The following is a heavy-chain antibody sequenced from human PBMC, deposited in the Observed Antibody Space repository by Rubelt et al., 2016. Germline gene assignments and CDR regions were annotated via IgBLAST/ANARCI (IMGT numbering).Heavy chain of an antibody. D-gene: IGHD3-16*01. V-gene: IGHV3-23*04. J-gene: IGHJ4*02. Sequence: EVQLVESGGGLVQPGGSLRLSCTASGFIFNRYAMSWVRQTPGKGLEWVSALSSSGSSTYYAGPVQGRFTISRDNSKNTVYLQMNSLRADDTAVYYGVGQATAYLGQGPLVTGSS. CDR2: LSSSGSST. CDR1: GFIFNRYA. CDR3: VGQATAY.